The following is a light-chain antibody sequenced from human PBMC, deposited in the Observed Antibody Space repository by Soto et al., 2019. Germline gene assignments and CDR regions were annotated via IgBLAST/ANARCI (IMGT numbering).Light chain of an antibody. V-gene: IGKV2-28*01. CDR2: LGS. J-gene: IGKJ5*01. CDR1: HSLLYSNGYNY. Sequence: DIVMTQSPLSLPVTPGEPACISCRSSHSLLYSNGYNYLDWYLQKPGQSPQLLIYLGSNRASGVPDRFSGRGSGTDFTLKISRVEAEDVGVYYCMQVLLSPLVSFGQGTRLEIK. CDR3: MQVLLSPLVS.